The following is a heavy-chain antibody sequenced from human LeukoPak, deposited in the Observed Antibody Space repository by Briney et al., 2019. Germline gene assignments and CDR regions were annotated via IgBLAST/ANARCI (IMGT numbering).Heavy chain of an antibody. CDR2: ISAYNSNT. D-gene: IGHD2-8*01. J-gene: IGHJ4*02. CDR1: GYTFTSYG. Sequence: GASVKVSCKASGYTFTSYGIIWVRQAPGQGLEWMGWISAYNSNTNYAQKFQGRVTMTTDTSTNTAYMDLRSLRSDDTAVSYCARRSCGNGVCYFDYWGQGTLVTVSS. CDR3: ARRSCGNGVCYFDY. V-gene: IGHV1-18*01.